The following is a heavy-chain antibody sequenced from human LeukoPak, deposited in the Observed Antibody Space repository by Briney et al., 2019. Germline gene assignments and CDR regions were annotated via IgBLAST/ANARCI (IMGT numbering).Heavy chain of an antibody. CDR2: IIPIFGTA. J-gene: IGHJ3*02. CDR1: GGTFSSYA. V-gene: IGHV1-69*13. D-gene: IGHD3-3*01. CDR3: ARKEITIFGVVIIGNDAFDI. Sequence: ASVKVSCKASGGTFSSYAISWVRQAPGQGLEWMGGIIPIFGTANYAQKFQGRVTITADESTSTAYMELSSLRSEDTAVYYCARKEITIFGVVIIGNDAFDIWGQGTMVTVSS.